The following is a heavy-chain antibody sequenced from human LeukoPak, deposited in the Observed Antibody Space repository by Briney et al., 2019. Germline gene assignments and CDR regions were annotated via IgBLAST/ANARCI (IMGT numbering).Heavy chain of an antibody. V-gene: IGHV4-30-2*01. CDR2: IYHSGST. CDR3: ARIRLRGPYYYGMDV. J-gene: IGHJ6*04. CDR1: GGSISSGGYS. Sequence: PSQTLSLTCAVSGGSISSGGYSWSWIRQPPGKGLEWIGYIYHSGSTYYNPSLKSRVTISVDRSKSQFSLKLSSVTAADTAVYYCARIRLRGPYYYGMDVWGKGTTVTVSS. D-gene: IGHD4-17*01.